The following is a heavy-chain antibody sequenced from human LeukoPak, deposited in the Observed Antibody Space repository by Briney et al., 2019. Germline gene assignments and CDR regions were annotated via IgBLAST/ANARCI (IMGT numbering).Heavy chain of an antibody. CDR3: ARPGIAAADKVWFDP. CDR1: GGSISSSSYY. V-gene: IGHV4-39*01. J-gene: IGHJ5*02. Sequence: PSETLSLTCTVSGGSISSSSYYWGWIRQPPGKGLEWIGSIYYSGSTYYNPSLKSRVTISVDTSKNQFSLKLSSVTAADTAVYYCARPGIAAADKVWFDPWGQGTLVTVSS. D-gene: IGHD6-13*01. CDR2: IYYSGST.